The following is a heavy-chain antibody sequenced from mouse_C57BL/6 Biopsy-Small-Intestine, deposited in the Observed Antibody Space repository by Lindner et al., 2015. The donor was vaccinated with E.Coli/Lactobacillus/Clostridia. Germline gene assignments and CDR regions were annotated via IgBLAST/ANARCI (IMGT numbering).Heavy chain of an antibody. V-gene: IGHV1-66*01. CDR3: ARKGGGYFDY. Sequence: VQLQESGPELVKPGASVKISCKASGYSFTTYYIHWVKQRPGQGLEWIGWIYPGSINTNYNEKFKGKATLTADTSSSTAYMQLSSLNSEDSAVYFCARKGGGYFDYWGQGTALTVSS. CDR2: IYPGSINT. J-gene: IGHJ2*01. CDR1: GYSFTTYY.